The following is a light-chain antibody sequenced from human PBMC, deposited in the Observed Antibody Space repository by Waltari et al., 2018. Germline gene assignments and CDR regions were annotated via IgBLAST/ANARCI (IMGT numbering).Light chain of an antibody. CDR2: DVT. CDR1: SSHIGDYAS. J-gene: IGLJ2*01. CDR3: SSYTNRILV. V-gene: IGLV2-14*03. Sequence: QSALTQPASVSGSPGPSITLSCTGSSSHIGDYASFSWYQQHPGEAPKLIIYDVTHRPSGISNRFSGSKSGSAASLTISGLQAEDEADYYCSSYTNRILVFGGGTKLTVL.